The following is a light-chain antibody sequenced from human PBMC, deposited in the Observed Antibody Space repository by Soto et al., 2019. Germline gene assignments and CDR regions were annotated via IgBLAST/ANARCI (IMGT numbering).Light chain of an antibody. CDR2: HND. CDR3: ATWDDSLNGWV. V-gene: IGLV1-36*01. CDR1: SSNIGNNA. Sequence: QSVLTQPPSVSEAPRQRVTISCSGSSSNIGNNAVNWYQQLPGKPPKLLIYHNDLLPSGVSDRFSGSKSGTSASLAISGLQSKDEAEYYCATWDDSLNGWVFGGGTKLTVL. J-gene: IGLJ3*02.